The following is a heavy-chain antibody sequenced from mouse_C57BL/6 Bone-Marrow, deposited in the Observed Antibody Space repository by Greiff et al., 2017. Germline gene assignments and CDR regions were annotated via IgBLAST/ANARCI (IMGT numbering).Heavy chain of an antibody. D-gene: IGHD2-3*01. V-gene: IGHV1-26*01. CDR1: GYTFTDYS. CDR2: INPNNGGT. Sequence: VQLQQSGPELVKPGASVKISCKASGYTFTDYSMNWVKQSHGKSLEWIGDINPNNGGTSYNQKFKGKATLTVDKSSSTAYMELRGLTSEDSSVYYCARGAIYDGPFDYWGQGTTLTVSS. J-gene: IGHJ2*01. CDR3: ARGAIYDGPFDY.